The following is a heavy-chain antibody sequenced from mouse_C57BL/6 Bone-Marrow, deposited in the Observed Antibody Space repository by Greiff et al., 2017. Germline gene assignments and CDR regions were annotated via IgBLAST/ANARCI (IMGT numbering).Heavy chain of an antibody. CDR1: GYTFTNYW. Sequence: VKLQESGAELVRPGTSVKMSCKASGYTFTNYWIGWAKQRPGHGLEWIGDIYPGGGYTNYNEKFKGKATLTADKSSSTAYMQFSSLTSEDSAIYYCARRDYSNLYYAMDYWGQGTSVTVSS. CDR3: ARRDYSNLYYAMDY. J-gene: IGHJ4*01. CDR2: IYPGGGYT. V-gene: IGHV1-63*01. D-gene: IGHD2-5*01.